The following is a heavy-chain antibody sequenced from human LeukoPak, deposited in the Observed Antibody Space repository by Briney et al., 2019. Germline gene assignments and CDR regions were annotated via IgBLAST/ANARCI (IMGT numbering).Heavy chain of an antibody. CDR3: ATDLGPLGDSSVGFAFDI. CDR1: GYIFTELS. CDR2: FSPEDGET. V-gene: IGHV1-24*01. J-gene: IGHJ3*02. Sequence: APVKVSCKVSGYIFTELSMHWVRQAPGQGLEWMGGFSPEDGETFYAQKFQGRVNMTEDTSTDTAYMELSSLRSEDTAVYYCATDLGPLGDSSVGFAFDIWGQGTMVTVSS. D-gene: IGHD3-22*01.